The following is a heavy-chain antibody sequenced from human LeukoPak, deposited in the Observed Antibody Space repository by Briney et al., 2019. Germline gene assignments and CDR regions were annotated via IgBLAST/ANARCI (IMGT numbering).Heavy chain of an antibody. J-gene: IGHJ4*02. V-gene: IGHV4-4*07. CDR2: IYTSGST. CDR1: GGSISSYY. CDR3: ARDKYGSGSYFDY. Sequence: SETLSLTRTVSGGSISSYYRSWIRQPAGKGLEWIGRIYTSGSTNYNPSLKGRVTMSVDTSKNQFSLKLSSVTAAGTAVYYCARDKYGSGSYFDYWGQGTLVTVSS. D-gene: IGHD1-26*01.